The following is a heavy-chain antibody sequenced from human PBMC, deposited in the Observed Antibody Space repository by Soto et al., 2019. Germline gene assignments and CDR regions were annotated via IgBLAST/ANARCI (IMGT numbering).Heavy chain of an antibody. J-gene: IGHJ6*02. CDR1: GFTFSDAW. V-gene: IGHV3-15*07. Sequence: GGSLRLSCAASGFTFSDAWMNWVRQAPGKGLEWVGRIKSKGAGATTDYAAPVKGRFTVSRDNSKNTLNLQMSSLRAEDTAVYYCARAYSEYYYGMDVWGQGTTVTVSS. D-gene: IGHD1-26*01. CDR3: ARAYSEYYYGMDV. CDR2: IKSKGAGATT.